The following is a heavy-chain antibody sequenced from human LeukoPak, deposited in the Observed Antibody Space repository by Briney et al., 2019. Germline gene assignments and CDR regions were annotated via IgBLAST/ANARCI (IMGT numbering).Heavy chain of an antibody. D-gene: IGHD6-19*01. J-gene: IGHJ4*02. CDR1: GFTFSSYG. V-gene: IGHV3-30*18. CDR2: ISYDGSNK. Sequence: PGGSLRLSCAASGFTFSSYGMHWVRQAPGKGLEWVAVISYDGSNKYYADSVKGRFTISRANSKNTLYLQMNSLRAEDTAVYYCAKGQWLVRIDFFDYWGQGTLVTVSS. CDR3: AKGQWLVRIDFFDY.